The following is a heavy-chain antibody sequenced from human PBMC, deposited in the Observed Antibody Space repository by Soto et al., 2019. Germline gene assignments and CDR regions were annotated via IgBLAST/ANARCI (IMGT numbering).Heavy chain of an antibody. D-gene: IGHD3-10*01. Sequence: SETLSLTCTVSGGSISSGSYYWVLIRQPPGKGLESIGSIYYSGSPYYHPSLKSRVTISVDTSKNQFSLKLSSVTAADTAVYYCARRGSGSYSDYWGQGTLVTVPQ. CDR1: GGSISSGSYY. V-gene: IGHV4-39*01. J-gene: IGHJ4*02. CDR3: ARRGSGSYSDY. CDR2: IYYSGSP.